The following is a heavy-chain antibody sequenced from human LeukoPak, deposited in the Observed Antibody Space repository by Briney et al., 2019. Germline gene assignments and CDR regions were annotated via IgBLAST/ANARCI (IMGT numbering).Heavy chain of an antibody. J-gene: IGHJ4*02. CDR1: GGSISSISYY. CDR3: ARGLRQLVRSWHY. CDR2: IYSSGST. D-gene: IGHD6-6*01. Sequence: SETLSLTCTVSGGSISSISYYWGWIRQPPGKGLDWIGSIYSSGSTYYNPSLKSRVTISVDTSKSQFSLKLSSVTAADTAVYYCARGLRQLVRSWHYWGQGTLVTVSS. V-gene: IGHV4-39*01.